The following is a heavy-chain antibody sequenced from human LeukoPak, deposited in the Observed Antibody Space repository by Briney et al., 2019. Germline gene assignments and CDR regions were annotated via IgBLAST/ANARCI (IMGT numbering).Heavy chain of an antibody. Sequence: ASVKVSCKASGYTFTGYYMHGVRQAPGQGLEWMGWINPNSGGTNYAQKFQDRVTMTRDTSISTAYMELSRLRSDDTAVYYCARRPRAVAGIDYWGQGTLVTVSS. J-gene: IGHJ4*02. CDR2: INPNSGGT. V-gene: IGHV1-2*02. CDR1: GYTFTGYY. CDR3: ARRPRAVAGIDY. D-gene: IGHD6-19*01.